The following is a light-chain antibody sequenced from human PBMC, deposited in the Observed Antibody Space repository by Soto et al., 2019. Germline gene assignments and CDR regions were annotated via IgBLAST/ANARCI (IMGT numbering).Light chain of an antibody. J-gene: IGKJ1*01. CDR2: WAS. Sequence: DIVVTQSPDSLAVSLGERATINCRSSQTLLYSSNNKNYLAWYQQKPGQPPKLLIYWASTRESGVPDRFSGSGSGTEFTLTISSLQAEDVAICYCQQYYDIPAWTFGQGTKVDIK. CDR1: QTLLYSSNNKNY. CDR3: QQYYDIPAWT. V-gene: IGKV4-1*01.